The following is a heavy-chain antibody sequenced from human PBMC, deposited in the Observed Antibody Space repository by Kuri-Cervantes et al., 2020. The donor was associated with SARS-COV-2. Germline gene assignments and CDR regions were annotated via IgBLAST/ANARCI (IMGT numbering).Heavy chain of an antibody. V-gene: IGHV3-9*03. CDR2: ISWNSGSI. CDR3: AKGVAAAKLSVGYMDV. CDR1: GFTFNTYS. J-gene: IGHJ6*03. D-gene: IGHD6-13*01. Sequence: SLKISCAASGFTFNTYSMSWVRQAPGKGLEWVSGISWNSGSIGYADSVKGRFTISRDNAKNSLYLQMNSLRAEDMALYYCAKGVAAAKLSVGYMDVWGKGTTVTVSS.